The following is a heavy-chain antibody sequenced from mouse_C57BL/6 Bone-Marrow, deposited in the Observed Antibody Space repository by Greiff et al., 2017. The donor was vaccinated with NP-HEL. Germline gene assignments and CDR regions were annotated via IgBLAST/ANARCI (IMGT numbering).Heavy chain of an antibody. CDR2: ILPGSGST. Sequence: VQLQESGAELMKPGASVKLSCKATGYTFTGYWIEWVKQRPGHGLEWIGEILPGSGSTNYKAKFKGKATFTAAPSSNTANMQLSGLTTEDSANYDCSLIYYCDDAWFAYWGQGTLVTVSA. V-gene: IGHV1-9*01. CDR1: GYTFTGYW. CDR3: SLIYYCDDAWFAY. D-gene: IGHD2-2*01. J-gene: IGHJ3*01.